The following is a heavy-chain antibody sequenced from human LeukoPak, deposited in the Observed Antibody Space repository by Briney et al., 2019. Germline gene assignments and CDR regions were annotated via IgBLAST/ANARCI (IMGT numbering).Heavy chain of an antibody. Sequence: PGGSLRLSCAASAFTFSDYYMSWIRQAPGKGLEWVSYISSSGSYTNYADSVKGRFTISRNNAKNSLYLQMDSLRAEDTAVYYCARTELSMIRGLLLTATPFDYWGQGTLVTVSS. CDR2: ISSSGSYT. CDR3: ARTELSMIRGLLLTATPFDY. J-gene: IGHJ4*02. D-gene: IGHD3-10*01. CDR1: AFTFSDYY. V-gene: IGHV3-11*06.